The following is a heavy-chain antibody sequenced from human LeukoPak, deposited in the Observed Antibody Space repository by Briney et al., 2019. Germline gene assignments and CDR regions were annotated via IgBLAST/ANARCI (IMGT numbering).Heavy chain of an antibody. CDR3: AREGELLVDY. CDR2: ITNSGDT. CDR1: GFPFSNVA. J-gene: IGHJ4*02. D-gene: IGHD1-26*01. Sequence: GGSLRLSCAASGFPFSNVAMSWVRQAPGKGLEWVSTITNSGDTLYADSVKGRFTISRDNAKNSLYLQMNSLRAEDTAVYYCAREGELLVDYWGQGTLVTVSS. V-gene: IGHV3-69-1*01.